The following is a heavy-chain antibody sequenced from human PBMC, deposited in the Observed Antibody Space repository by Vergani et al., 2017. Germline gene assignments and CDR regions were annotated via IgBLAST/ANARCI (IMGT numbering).Heavy chain of an antibody. CDR2: IYYSGST. D-gene: IGHD3-10*01. J-gene: IGHJ6*02. V-gene: IGHV4-39*07. Sequence: QLQLQESGPGLVKPSETLSLTCTVSGGSISSSSYYWGWIRQPPGKGLEWIGSIYYSGSTYYNPSLKSRVTISVDTSKNQFSLKLSSVTAADTAVYYCAREPYYGSGSYFYYYYYYGIDVWGQGTTVTVSS. CDR3: AREPYYGSGSYFYYYYYYGIDV. CDR1: GGSISSSSYY.